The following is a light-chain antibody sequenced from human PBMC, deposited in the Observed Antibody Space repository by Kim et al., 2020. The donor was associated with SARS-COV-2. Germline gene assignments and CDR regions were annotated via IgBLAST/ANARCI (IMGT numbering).Light chain of an antibody. V-gene: IGLV1-44*01. CDR2: SNN. J-gene: IGLJ3*02. Sequence: ELTQPPSASGTPGQRVTISCSGSSSNIGSNTVNWYQQLPGTAPKLLIYSNNQRPSGVPDRFSGSKSGTSASLAISGLQSEDEADYYCAAWDDSLNGSWVFGGGTQLTVL. CDR1: SSNIGSNT. CDR3: AAWDDSLNGSWV.